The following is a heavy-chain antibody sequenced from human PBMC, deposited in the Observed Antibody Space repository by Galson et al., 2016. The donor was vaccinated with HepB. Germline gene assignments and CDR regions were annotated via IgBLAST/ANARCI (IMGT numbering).Heavy chain of an antibody. CDR3: AKDQRDYGDQGYFDY. CDR2: ISTRRAT. V-gene: IGHV3-23*01. J-gene: IGHJ4*02. Sequence: SLRLSCAASGFVFPNFGLRWVRQAPGKGLEWVASISTRRATYYSDSVQGRFTISRDNSNNTLYPQMNGLRAEDTAVYYCAKDQRDYGDQGYFDYWGQGTLVTVSS. D-gene: IGHD4-17*01. CDR1: GFVFPNFG.